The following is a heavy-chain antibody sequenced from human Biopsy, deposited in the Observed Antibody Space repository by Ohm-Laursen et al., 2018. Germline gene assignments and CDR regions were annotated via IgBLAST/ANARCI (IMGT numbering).Heavy chain of an antibody. CDR1: GGSISNNNYY. CDR2: IFYRGNT. J-gene: IGHJ5*02. D-gene: IGHD3-22*01. CDR3: ARDYDTSGYYYVS. V-gene: IGHV4-39*01. Sequence: SDTLSLTCAVSGGSISNNNYYWGWLRQPPGKGLEWIGSIFYRGNTHYKPSLKSRINISVDTTKNQFSLKLNSVTAADTAVYYCARDYDTSGYYYVSWGQGTLVTISS.